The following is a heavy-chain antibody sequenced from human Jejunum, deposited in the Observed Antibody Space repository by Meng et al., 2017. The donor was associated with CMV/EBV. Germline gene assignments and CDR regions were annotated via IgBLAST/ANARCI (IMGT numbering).Heavy chain of an antibody. D-gene: IGHD1-26*01. J-gene: IGHJ4*02. Sequence: YTFDTYGISWIRQAPGQGLEWMGWISDYKNKRNYAEKFQDRVTMTADTATSTAYLELRSLRYDDTAVYYCARDMTQRATVGNTPDYWGQGTLVTVSS. V-gene: IGHV1-18*01. CDR3: ARDMTQRATVGNTPDY. CDR2: ISDYKNKR. CDR1: YTFDTYG.